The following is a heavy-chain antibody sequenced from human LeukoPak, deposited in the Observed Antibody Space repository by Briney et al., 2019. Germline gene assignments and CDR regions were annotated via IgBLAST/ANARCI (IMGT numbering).Heavy chain of an antibody. D-gene: IGHD6-19*01. J-gene: IGHJ4*02. CDR1: GGSISSSSYY. V-gene: IGHV4-39*01. CDR3: ARVGSGWYLVY. CDR2: VHYSGGS. Sequence: PSETLSLTCTVSGGSISSSSYYWGWIRQSPGKGLEWIGSVHYSGGSYYNPSLKSRVTISLNTSKTQFSLKLSSVTAADTAVYYCARVGSGWYLVYWGQGTLVTVS.